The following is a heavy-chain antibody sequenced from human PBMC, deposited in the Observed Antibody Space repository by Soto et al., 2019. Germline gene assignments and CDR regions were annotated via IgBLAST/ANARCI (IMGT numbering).Heavy chain of an antibody. V-gene: IGHV3-30-3*01. CDR1: GFTFSSYA. D-gene: IGHD2-21*02. CDR2: ISYDGSNK. J-gene: IGHJ5*02. Sequence: QVQLVESGGGVVQPGRSLRLSCAASGFTFSSYAMHWVRQAPGKGLEWVAVISYDGSNKYYADSVKGRFTISRDNSKNTLYLQMNSLRAEDTAVYYCARDQANIVVVTARFDPWGQGTLVTVPS. CDR3: ARDQANIVVVTARFDP.